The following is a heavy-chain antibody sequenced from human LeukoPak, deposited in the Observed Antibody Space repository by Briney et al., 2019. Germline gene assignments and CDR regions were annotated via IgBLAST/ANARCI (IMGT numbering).Heavy chain of an antibody. Sequence: PGGSLRLSCAGSEFTFSSYTMSWVRQAPGKGLEWVSSISGSGAITEYADSVTGRFIISRDNSKNNLYLQMNSLRAEDTAIYYCAKDQVREDYYYYGMDVWGQGTTVTVSS. V-gene: IGHV3-23*01. J-gene: IGHJ6*02. CDR1: EFTFSSYT. CDR2: ISGSGAIT. D-gene: IGHD3-10*01. CDR3: AKDQVREDYYYYGMDV.